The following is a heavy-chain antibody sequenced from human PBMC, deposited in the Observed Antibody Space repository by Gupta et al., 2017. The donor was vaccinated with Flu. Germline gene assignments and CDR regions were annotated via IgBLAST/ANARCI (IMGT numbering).Heavy chain of an antibody. Sequence: QVQLVESGGGVVQPGRSLRLSCAASGFTFSSYGMHWVRQAPGKGLEWVAVISYDGSNKYYADSVKGRFTISRDNSKNTLYLQMNSLRAEDTAVYYCAKDIEYCSGGSCSGYYYYGMDVWGQGTTVTVSS. CDR1: GFTFSSYG. V-gene: IGHV3-30*18. CDR3: AKDIEYCSGGSCSGYYYYGMDV. CDR2: ISYDGSNK. D-gene: IGHD2-15*01. J-gene: IGHJ6*02.